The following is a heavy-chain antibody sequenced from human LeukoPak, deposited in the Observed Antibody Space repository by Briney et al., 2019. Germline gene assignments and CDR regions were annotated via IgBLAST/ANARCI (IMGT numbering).Heavy chain of an antibody. CDR1: GGSISSYH. V-gene: IGHV4-59*08. J-gene: IGHJ1*01. CDR3: ARLGSGWYMGYFQH. CDR2: IYYSGST. D-gene: IGHD6-19*01. Sequence: SETLSLTCTVSGGSISSYHWSWIRQPPGKGLEWIGYIYYSGSTNYNPSLKSRVTISRDTSKNQFSLKLSSVTAADTAVYYCARLGSGWYMGYFQHWGQGTLVTVSS.